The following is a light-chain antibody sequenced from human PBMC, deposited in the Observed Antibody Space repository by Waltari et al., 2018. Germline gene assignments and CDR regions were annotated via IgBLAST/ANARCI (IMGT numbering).Light chain of an antibody. J-gene: IGKJ4*01. CDR1: QTVLHTSNNKNY. V-gene: IGKV4-1*01. CDR2: WAS. CDR3: QQYFSNILYT. Sequence: DIVMTQSPDSLAVSLGETATINCKASQTVLHTSNNKNYLAWYQQKPGQPPKLLFYWASTREYGVPDRFSGSGSGTDFTLTISSLQAEDVAVYYCQQYFSNILYTFGGGTKVEIK.